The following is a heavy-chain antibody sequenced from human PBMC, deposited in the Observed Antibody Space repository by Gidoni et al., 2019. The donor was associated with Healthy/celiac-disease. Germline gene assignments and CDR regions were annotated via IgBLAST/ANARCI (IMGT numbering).Heavy chain of an antibody. J-gene: IGHJ6*03. Sequence: QVQLQQWGAGLLKPSETLSLTCAVYGGSFSGYYWSWNRQPPGKGLGWIGESNHSGSTNYNPSLKSRVTISVDTSKNQFSLKLSSVTAADTAVYYCARVITITILDYYYYMDVWGKGTTVTVSS. CDR2: SNHSGST. CDR1: GGSFSGYY. CDR3: ARVITITILDYYYYMDV. V-gene: IGHV4-34*01. D-gene: IGHD3-3*01.